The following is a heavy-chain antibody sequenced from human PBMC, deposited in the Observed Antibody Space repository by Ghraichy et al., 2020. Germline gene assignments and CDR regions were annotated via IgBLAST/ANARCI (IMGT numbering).Heavy chain of an antibody. Sequence: SGPTLVKPTQTLTLTCTFSGFSLSTSGVGVGWIRQPPGKALEWLALIYWNDDKRYSPSLKSRLTITKDTSKNQVVLTMTNMDPVDTATYYCAHWDGMTTHSVVDYWGQGTLVTVSS. V-gene: IGHV2-5*01. CDR3: AHWDGMTTHSVVDY. CDR1: GFSLSTSGVG. D-gene: IGHD4-11*01. J-gene: IGHJ4*02. CDR2: IYWNDDK.